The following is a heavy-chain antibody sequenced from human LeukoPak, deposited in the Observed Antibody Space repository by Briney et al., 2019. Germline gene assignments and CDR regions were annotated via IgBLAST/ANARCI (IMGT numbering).Heavy chain of an antibody. J-gene: IGHJ4*02. V-gene: IGHV1-2*02. CDR1: GYTFTGYY. CDR2: INHNSGGT. Sequence: ASVKVSXKASGYTFTGYYMHWVRQAPGQGLEGVGWINHNSGGTNYAQKFQGRVTMTRDTSISTAYMELSRLRSDDTAVYYCASPSVSDYGDYAFDYWGQGTLVTVSS. CDR3: ASPSVSDYGDYAFDY. D-gene: IGHD4-17*01.